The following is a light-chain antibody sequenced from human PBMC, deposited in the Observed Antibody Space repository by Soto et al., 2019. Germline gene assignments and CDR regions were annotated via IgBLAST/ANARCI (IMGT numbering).Light chain of an antibody. Sequence: QSALTQPASVSGSPGQSITISCTGTSSDVGSYNLVSWYQQHPGKAPKLMIYEGSKRPSGVSNRFSGSKSGNTASLTISGLQAEDEADYYCSSYTSSSTRVWVFGGGTKLTVL. CDR3: SSYTSSSTRVWV. CDR2: EGS. V-gene: IGLV2-14*02. J-gene: IGLJ3*02. CDR1: SSDVGSYNL.